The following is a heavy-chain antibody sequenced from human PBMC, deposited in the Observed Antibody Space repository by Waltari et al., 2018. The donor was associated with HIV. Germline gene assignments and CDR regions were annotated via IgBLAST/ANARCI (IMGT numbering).Heavy chain of an antibody. Sequence: QVQLVQSGSELKKPGASVKVSCKASGYTFINYAMNWVRQASGQGLEWMGWINTNTGNPTYAQGSTGRFVVSLDTSVSPAYLQISSLKTEDTAVYYCARAREWELLYPIDYWGQGTLVTVS. V-gene: IGHV7-4-1*02. J-gene: IGHJ4*02. D-gene: IGHD1-26*01. CDR3: ARAREWELLYPIDY. CDR1: GYTFINYA. CDR2: INTNTGNP.